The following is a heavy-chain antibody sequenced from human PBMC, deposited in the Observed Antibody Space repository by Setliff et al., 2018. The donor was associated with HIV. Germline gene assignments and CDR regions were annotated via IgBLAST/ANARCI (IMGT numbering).Heavy chain of an antibody. CDR3: ARSVPDSAYRPTDY. Sequence: GGLSLSCAASGFTFSTYWMSWFRQAPGKGLEWVANIKENGDEKYYVDSVKGRFTISRDNAKNSLYLQMSSLRVEDTAVYYCARSVPDSAYRPTDYWGQGTQVTVSS. CDR1: GFTFSTYW. CDR2: IKENGDEK. D-gene: IGHD3-22*01. V-gene: IGHV3-7*03. J-gene: IGHJ4*02.